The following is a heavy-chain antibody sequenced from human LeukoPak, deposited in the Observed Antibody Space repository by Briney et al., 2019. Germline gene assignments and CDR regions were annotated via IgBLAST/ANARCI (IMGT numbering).Heavy chain of an antibody. CDR3: AISDDYSPDY. J-gene: IGHJ4*02. V-gene: IGHV5-51*01. D-gene: IGHD4-11*01. CDR2: IYPGDSDT. CDR1: GYRFTSYW. Sequence: HGESLKISCKGSGYRFTSYWIGWVRQMTGKGLEWMGIIYPGDSDTRYSPSFQGQVTISADKSISTAYLRWSSLKASDTAMYYCAISDDYSPDYWGQGTLVTVSS.